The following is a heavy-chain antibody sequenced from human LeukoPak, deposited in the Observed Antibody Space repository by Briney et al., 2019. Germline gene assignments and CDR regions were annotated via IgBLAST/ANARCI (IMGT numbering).Heavy chain of an antibody. V-gene: IGHV4-59*12. CDR2: IYYSGST. J-gene: IGHJ4*02. D-gene: IGHD2-2*01. Sequence: PSETLSLTCTVSGGSISSYYWSWIRQPPGKGLEWIGYIYYSGSTNYNPSLKSRVTISVDTSKNQFSLKLSSVTAADTAVYYCARSRASSVVPAAMSFDYWGQGTLVTVSS. CDR3: ARSRASSVVPAAMSFDY. CDR1: GGSISSYY.